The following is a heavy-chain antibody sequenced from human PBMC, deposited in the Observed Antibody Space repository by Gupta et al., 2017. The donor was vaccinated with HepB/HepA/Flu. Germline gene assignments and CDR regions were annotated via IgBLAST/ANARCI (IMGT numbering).Heavy chain of an antibody. V-gene: IGHV4-39*01. Sequence: QLQLQESGPGLVKPSETLSLTCTVSGGSISSSSYYWGWIRQPPGKGLEWIGSIYYSGSTYYNPSLKSRVTISVDTSKNQFSLKLSSVTAADTAVYYCARQASGGTMIVVGSHRNNWFDPWGQGTLVTVSS. CDR3: ARQASGGTMIVVGSHRNNWFDP. CDR2: IYYSGST. D-gene: IGHD3-22*01. CDR1: GGSISSSSYY. J-gene: IGHJ5*02.